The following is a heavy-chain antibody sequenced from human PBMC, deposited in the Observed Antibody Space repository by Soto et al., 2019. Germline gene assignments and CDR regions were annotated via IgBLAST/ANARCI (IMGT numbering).Heavy chain of an antibody. Sequence: SETLSLTCTVSGGSISSGDYYWIWIRHPPGKGLEWIGYIYYSGSTYYNPSLKSRVTISVDTSKNQFSLKLSSVTAADTAVYYCARGLMYYGSGSSGYMDVWGQGTTVTVSS. J-gene: IGHJ6*02. CDR1: GGSISSGDYY. CDR2: IYYSGST. CDR3: ARGLMYYGSGSSGYMDV. D-gene: IGHD3-10*01. V-gene: IGHV4-30-4*01.